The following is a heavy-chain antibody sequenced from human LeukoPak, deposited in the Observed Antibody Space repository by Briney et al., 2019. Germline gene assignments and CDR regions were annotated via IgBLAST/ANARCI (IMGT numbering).Heavy chain of an antibody. CDR1: GYTFTSYG. CDR3: ARADKQQLVSYFDY. J-gene: IGHJ4*02. D-gene: IGHD6-13*01. Sequence: ASVKVSCKASGYTFTSYGISWVRQAPGQGLEWMGWISTYSDNTNYAQKFQGRVSMTKDTSTSTAYMEVRSLRYDDTAVYYCARADKQQLVSYFDYWGQGTLVTVSS. V-gene: IGHV1-18*04. CDR2: ISTYSDNT.